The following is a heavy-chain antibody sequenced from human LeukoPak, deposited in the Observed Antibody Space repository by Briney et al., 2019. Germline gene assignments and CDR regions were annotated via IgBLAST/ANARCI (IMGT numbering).Heavy chain of an antibody. V-gene: IGHV1-69*13. Sequence: GASVKVSCKASGGSFSSYTINWARQAPGQGLEWMGGLIPIFGTATYAQKFQGRVTITADESTSTAYMELSNLISEDTAVYYCARGGDGYDFWRNQYMDVWGKGTTVTVSS. CDR3: ARGGDGYDFWRNQYMDV. J-gene: IGHJ6*03. CDR1: GGSFSSYT. CDR2: LIPIFGTA. D-gene: IGHD3-3*01.